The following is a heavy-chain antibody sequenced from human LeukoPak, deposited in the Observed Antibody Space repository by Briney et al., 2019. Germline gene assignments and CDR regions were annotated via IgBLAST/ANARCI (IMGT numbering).Heavy chain of an antibody. J-gene: IGHJ4*02. CDR3: VTFYETY. Sequence: GGSLRLSCAASGNYWMHWVRQVPGKGLVWVSHINSDGSWTSYADSVKGRFTISKDNAKNTVSLQMNNLRAEDTAVYYCVTFYETYWGRGTLVTVSS. V-gene: IGHV3-74*01. CDR2: INSDGSWT. CDR1: GNYW. D-gene: IGHD2/OR15-2a*01.